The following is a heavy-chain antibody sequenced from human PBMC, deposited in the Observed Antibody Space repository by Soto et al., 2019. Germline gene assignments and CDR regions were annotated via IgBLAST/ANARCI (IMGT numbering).Heavy chain of an antibody. CDR1: GYTFTGYY. V-gene: IGHV1-2*04. D-gene: IGHD1-26*01. CDR2: INPNSGGT. Sequence: GASVKVSCKASGYTFTGYYMHWVRQAPGQGLEWMGWINPNSGGTNYAQKFQGWVTMTRDTSISTAYMELSSLRSDDTAVYYCAIDMWVLRSSGPGAFWGQGTLVNVAS. CDR3: AIDMWVLRSSGPGAF. J-gene: IGHJ4*02.